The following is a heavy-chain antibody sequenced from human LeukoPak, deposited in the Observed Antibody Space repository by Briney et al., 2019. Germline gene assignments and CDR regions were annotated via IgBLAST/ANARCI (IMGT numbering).Heavy chain of an antibody. CDR3: ARAVAHLNHLDY. Sequence: PGGSLRLSCAASGFTFDDYAMHWVRQAPGKGLEWVSGISWNSGSIGYADSVKGRFAISRDNAKNSLYLQMNSLRAEDTAVYYCARAVAHLNHLDYWGQGTLVTVSS. J-gene: IGHJ4*02. CDR2: ISWNSGSI. CDR1: GFTFDDYA. V-gene: IGHV3-9*01. D-gene: IGHD6-19*01.